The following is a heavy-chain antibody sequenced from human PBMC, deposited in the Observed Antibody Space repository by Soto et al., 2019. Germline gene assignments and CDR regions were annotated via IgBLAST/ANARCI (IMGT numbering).Heavy chain of an antibody. CDR3: AREQLGQFDY. CDR2: IYSGGST. D-gene: IGHD6-13*01. J-gene: IGHJ4*02. Sequence: EVQLVETGGGLIQPGGSLRLSCAASGFTVSSNYMSWVRQAPGKGLEWVSVIYSGGSTYYADYVKGRFTISRDNSKNTLYLQMTSLRAEATAVYYCAREQLGQFDYWGQGTLVTVSS. V-gene: IGHV3-53*02. CDR1: GFTVSSNY.